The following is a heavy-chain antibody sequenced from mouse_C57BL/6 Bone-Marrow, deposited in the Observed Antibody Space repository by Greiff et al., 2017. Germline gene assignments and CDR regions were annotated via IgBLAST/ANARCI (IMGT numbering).Heavy chain of an antibody. CDR1: GYSFTSYY. Sequence: QVQLKQSGPELVKPGASVKISCEASGYSFTSYYIHWVKQRPGQGLEWIGWIYPGSGNTKYNEKFKGKATLTADTSSSTAYMQLSSLTSEDSAVYYCASITTVVWGQGTTLTVSS. D-gene: IGHD1-1*01. J-gene: IGHJ2*01. CDR3: ASITTVV. CDR2: IYPGSGNT. V-gene: IGHV1-66*01.